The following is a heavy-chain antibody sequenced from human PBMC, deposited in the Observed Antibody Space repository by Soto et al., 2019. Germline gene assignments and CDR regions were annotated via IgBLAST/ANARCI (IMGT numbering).Heavy chain of an antibody. D-gene: IGHD1-20*01. CDR2: IEPRDSST. CDR1: GYNFAASW. CDR3: ARHTEDDNWDLVY. Sequence: EVQLVQSGAEVQKPGGSLRISCQGSGYNFAASWISRVRRVPGKGLVWVGGIEPRDSSTNYSPSFQGHVTIAADKNIRAAYRQWRSQQASHTAIVFWARHTEDDNWDLVYWGHGTQVTVSS. V-gene: IGHV5-10-1*03. J-gene: IGHJ4*01.